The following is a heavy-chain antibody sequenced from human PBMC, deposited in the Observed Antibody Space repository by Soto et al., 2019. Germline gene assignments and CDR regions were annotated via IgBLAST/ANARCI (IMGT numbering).Heavy chain of an antibody. CDR2: INIGSSS. CDR1: GFTFSTYN. J-gene: IGHJ4*02. D-gene: IGHD2-8*01. Sequence: LRLSCEASGFTFSTYNMSWVRQAPGKGLVWVSYINIGSSSIYADSVKGRFTISRDNARNSLYLQMNSLRDEDTAVYYCARVVDGVSGADYWGQGTLVTVSS. V-gene: IGHV3-48*02. CDR3: ARVVDGVSGADY.